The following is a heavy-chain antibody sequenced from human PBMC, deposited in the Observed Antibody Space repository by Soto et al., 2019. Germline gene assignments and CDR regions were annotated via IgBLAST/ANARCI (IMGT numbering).Heavy chain of an antibody. V-gene: IGHV3-23*04. CDR1: GFIFRSNT. D-gene: IGHD3-10*01. Sequence: EVHLVESGGGLVQPGGSLRVSCVTYGFIFRSNTMVWVRQAPGKGLEWVSAISGSGETIYYADSVKGRFTVSRDNAKSTLSVQMNSLRAEDTAVYYCGKLEGRGQIDFWGQGTLVTVAS. CDR2: ISGSGETI. J-gene: IGHJ4*02. CDR3: GKLEGRGQIDF.